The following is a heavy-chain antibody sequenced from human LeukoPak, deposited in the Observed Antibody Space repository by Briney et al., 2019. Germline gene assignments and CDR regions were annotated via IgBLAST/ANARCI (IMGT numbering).Heavy chain of an antibody. D-gene: IGHD6-13*01. CDR2: ISSSSSYI. J-gene: IGHJ6*02. Sequence: GGSLRLSCAASGFTFSSYSMNWVRQAPGKGLEWVSSISSSSSYIYYADSVKGRFTISRDNAKNSRYLQMNSLRAEDTAMYYCARDEFGIAAHPGRAYYYYGMDVWGQGTTVTVSS. V-gene: IGHV3-21*01. CDR3: ARDEFGIAAHPGRAYYYYGMDV. CDR1: GFTFSSYS.